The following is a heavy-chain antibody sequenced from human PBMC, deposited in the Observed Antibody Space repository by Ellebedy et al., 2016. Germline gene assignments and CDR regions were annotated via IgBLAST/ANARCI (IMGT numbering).Heavy chain of an antibody. CDR3: ARVAEQWAPFHYFDY. V-gene: IGHV1-18*01. D-gene: IGHD6-19*01. CDR2: INTYNGKT. CDR1: GGTFSSYA. Sequence: ASVKVSXXAFGGTFSSYAITWVRQAPGQGLEWMGRINTYNGKTHYAQKFQGRVTMTTDTSTTTAYMELRSLRSDDTALYYCARVAEQWAPFHYFDYWGQGALVTVSS. J-gene: IGHJ4*02.